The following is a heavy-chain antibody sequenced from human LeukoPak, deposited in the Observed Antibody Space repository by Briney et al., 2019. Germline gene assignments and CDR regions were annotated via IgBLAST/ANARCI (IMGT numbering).Heavy chain of an antibody. CDR3: AREAMIVVVSDAFDI. J-gene: IGHJ3*02. V-gene: IGHV1-2*02. Sequence: ASVKVSCKASGYTFTGYYMHWVRQAPGQGLEWMGWINPKSGGTNYAQKFQGRVTMTRDTSISTAYMELSRLRSDDTAVYYCAREAMIVVVSDAFDIWGQGTMVTVSS. D-gene: IGHD3-22*01. CDR1: GYTFTGYY. CDR2: INPKSGGT.